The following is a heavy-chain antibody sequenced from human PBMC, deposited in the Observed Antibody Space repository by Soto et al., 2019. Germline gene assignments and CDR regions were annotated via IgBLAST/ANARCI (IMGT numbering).Heavy chain of an antibody. Sequence: QMQLKQSGPGLVKPSGTLSLTCAVSGGSISSNNWWTWVRQHQGKGLEWIGEIYHSGSTNYNPSLKSRVTISVEKSKNQFSLNLTSVTAADTAVYYCARGWDYFACGGYPYYSDYCGRGTLVTVSS. D-gene: IGHD2-21*01. J-gene: IGHJ4*02. V-gene: IGHV4-4*02. CDR1: GGSISSNNW. CDR3: ARGWDYFACGGYPYYSDY. CDR2: IYHSGST.